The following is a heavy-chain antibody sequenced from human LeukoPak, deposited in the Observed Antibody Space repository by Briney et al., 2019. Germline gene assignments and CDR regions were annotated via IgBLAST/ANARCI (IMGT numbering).Heavy chain of an antibody. V-gene: IGHV4-39*07. CDR2: IYYSGST. J-gene: IGHJ3*02. Sequence: ASETLSLTCTVSGGSISSSSYYWGWIRQPPGKGLEWIGSIYYSGSTYYNPSLKSRVTISVDTSKNQFSLKLSSVTAADTAVYYCARDGGPQLRDAFDIWGQGTMVTVSS. CDR3: ARDGGPQLRDAFDI. D-gene: IGHD2-15*01. CDR1: GGSISSSSYY.